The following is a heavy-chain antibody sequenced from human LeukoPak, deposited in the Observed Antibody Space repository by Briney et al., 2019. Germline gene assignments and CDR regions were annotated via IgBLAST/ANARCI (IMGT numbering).Heavy chain of an antibody. J-gene: IGHJ4*02. V-gene: IGHV3-7*01. D-gene: IGHD2-2*01. Sequence: PGGSLRLSCAASGFTFSTYWMSWVRQAPGKGLEWVANIKQDGSEKYYVDSVKGRFTISRDNSKNTLYLQMNSLRAEDTAVYYCARDIHCSSTSCRDYWGQGTLVTVSS. CDR2: IKQDGSEK. CDR1: GFTFSTYW. CDR3: ARDIHCSSTSCRDY.